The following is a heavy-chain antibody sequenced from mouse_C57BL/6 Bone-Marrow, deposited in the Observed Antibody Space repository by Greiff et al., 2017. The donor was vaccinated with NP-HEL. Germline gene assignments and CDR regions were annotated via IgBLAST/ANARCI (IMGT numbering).Heavy chain of an antibody. Sequence: ESGPGLVKPPQSLSLTCSVTGYSITSGYYWNWIRQFPGNKLEWMGYISYDGSNNYNPSLKNRISITRDTSKNQFFLKLNSVTTEDTATYYCARGFTTIIDYWGQGTTLTVSS. CDR3: ARGFTTIIDY. V-gene: IGHV3-6*01. CDR2: ISYDGSN. CDR1: GYSITSGYY. D-gene: IGHD2-4*01. J-gene: IGHJ2*01.